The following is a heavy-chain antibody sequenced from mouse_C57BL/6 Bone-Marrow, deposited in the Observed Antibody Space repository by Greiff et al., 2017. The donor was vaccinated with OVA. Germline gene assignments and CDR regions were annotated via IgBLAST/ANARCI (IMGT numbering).Heavy chain of an antibody. D-gene: IGHD1-1*01. CDR3: ARHGDYGSFFDY. Sequence: EVKLQESGGDLVKPGGSLKLSCAASGFTFSSYGMSWVRQTPGKRLEWVATISRGGSYTYYPDSVKGRFTISRDNAKNTLYLQMSSLKSEDTAMYYCARHGDYGSFFDYWGQGTTLTVSS. J-gene: IGHJ2*01. V-gene: IGHV5-6*01. CDR2: ISRGGSYT. CDR1: GFTFSSYG.